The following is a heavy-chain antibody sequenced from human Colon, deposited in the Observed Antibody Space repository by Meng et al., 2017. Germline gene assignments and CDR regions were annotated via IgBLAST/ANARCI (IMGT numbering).Heavy chain of an antibody. J-gene: IGHJ5*02. CDR2: NYHSGST. V-gene: IGHV4-38-2*02. CDR3: ARVPVTTFNWFDP. Sequence: SETLSLTCTVSGYSISSGYYWGWIRQPPGKGLEWIGSNYHSGSTYYNPSLKSRVTISVDTSKNQFSLKLSSVTAADTAVYYCARVPVTTFNWFDPWGQGTLVTVSS. CDR1: GYSISSGYY. D-gene: IGHD4-17*01.